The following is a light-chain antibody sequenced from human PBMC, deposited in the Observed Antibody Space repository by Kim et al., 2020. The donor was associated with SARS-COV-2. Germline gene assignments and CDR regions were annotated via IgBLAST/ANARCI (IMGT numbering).Light chain of an antibody. Sequence: SSELTQPPSVSVSPGQTASITCSGDKLGDKYACWYQQKPGQSPVLVIYQDSKRPSGIPERFSGSNSGNTATLTISGTQAMDEADYYCPAWDSSTGVFCGG. V-gene: IGLV3-1*01. CDR3: PAWDSSTGV. CDR1: KLGDKY. J-gene: IGLJ3*02. CDR2: QDS.